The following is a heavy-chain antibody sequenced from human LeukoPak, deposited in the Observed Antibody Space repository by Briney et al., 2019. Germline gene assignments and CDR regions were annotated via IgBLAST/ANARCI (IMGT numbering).Heavy chain of an antibody. Sequence: GGSLRLSCAVSGFTFSSYWLAWVRQAPGKGLEWVDNMKQDGSTRHYVDSVKGRFTISRDNAKNSLYLQMNSLRAEDTAIYYCARDQVGALDFWGLGSLVTVSS. V-gene: IGHV3-7*01. CDR1: GFTFSSYW. CDR3: ARDQVGALDF. CDR2: MKQDGSTR. J-gene: IGHJ4*02. D-gene: IGHD1-26*01.